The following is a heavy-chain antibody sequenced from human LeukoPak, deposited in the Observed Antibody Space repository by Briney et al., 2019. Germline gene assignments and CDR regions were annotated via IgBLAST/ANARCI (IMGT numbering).Heavy chain of an antibody. J-gene: IGHJ5*02. CDR2: INHSGST. CDR1: GGSFSGYY. Sequence: SETLSLTCAVYGGSFSGYYWSWIRQPPGKGLEWTGEINHSGSTNYNPSLKSRVTISVDTSKNQFSLKLSSVTAADTAVYYCARGCGYCSSTSCRKHHNWFDPWGQGTLVTVSS. CDR3: ARGCGYCSSTSCRKHHNWFDP. V-gene: IGHV4-34*01. D-gene: IGHD2-2*03.